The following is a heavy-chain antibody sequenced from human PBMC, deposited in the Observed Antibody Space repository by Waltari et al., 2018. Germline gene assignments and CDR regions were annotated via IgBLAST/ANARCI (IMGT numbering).Heavy chain of an antibody. CDR1: GYIFTSYA. J-gene: IGHJ5*02. V-gene: IGHV7-4-1*02. Sequence: QVQLVQSGSELKKPGASVKISCKASGYIFTSYAINWVRQAPGQGLDLMGWIITSTGNPTYAQGFTGRFVFSLDTSVSTAYLEINNLKAEDTAVYYCTREVVPAATIVVNWFDPWGQGTLVTVSS. CDR2: IITSTGNP. D-gene: IGHD2-2*01. CDR3: TREVVPAATIVVNWFDP.